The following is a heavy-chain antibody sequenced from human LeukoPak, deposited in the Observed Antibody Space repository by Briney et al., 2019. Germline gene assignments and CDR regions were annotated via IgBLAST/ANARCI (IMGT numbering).Heavy chain of an antibody. Sequence: PSETLSLTCAVSGGSLSSIHWWSWVGQPPGKGLEWIGEIYHSGNTNYNPSLKSRVTISVDKSKDQFSLKLSSVTAADTAVYYCARRRARGFIAVEAFDIWGQGTMVTVSS. CDR2: IYHSGNT. J-gene: IGHJ3*02. CDR3: ARRRARGFIAVEAFDI. CDR1: GGSLSSIHW. D-gene: IGHD6-19*01. V-gene: IGHV4-4*02.